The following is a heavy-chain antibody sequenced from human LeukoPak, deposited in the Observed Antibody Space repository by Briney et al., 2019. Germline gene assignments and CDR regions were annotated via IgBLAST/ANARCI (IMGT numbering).Heavy chain of an antibody. J-gene: IGHJ6*02. Sequence: GESLRLSCVASGFTFSSYTMSWVRQAPGKGLERVSGISGRSDSIYYADSVEGRFTISRDYSKSTVDLQMNSLRAEDTAVYYCAREKWERHHCGVDVWGQGTTVTVSS. V-gene: IGHV3-23*01. CDR2: ISGRSDSI. CDR3: AREKWERHHCGVDV. CDR1: GFTFSSYT. D-gene: IGHD1-26*01.